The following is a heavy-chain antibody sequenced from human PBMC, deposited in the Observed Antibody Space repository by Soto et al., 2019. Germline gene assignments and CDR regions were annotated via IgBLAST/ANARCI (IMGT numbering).Heavy chain of an antibody. D-gene: IGHD3-22*01. J-gene: IGHJ4*02. CDR2: ISSSSSYI. Sequence: KPGGSLRLSCVASGLTINTYSMMWVRQAPGKGLEWVSSISSSSSYIYYADSVKGRFTISRDNAKNSLYLQMNSLRAEDTAVYYCARDLYYYGISGFNYWGQGTLVTVSS. CDR3: ARDLYYYGISGFNY. CDR1: GLTINTYS. V-gene: IGHV3-21*01.